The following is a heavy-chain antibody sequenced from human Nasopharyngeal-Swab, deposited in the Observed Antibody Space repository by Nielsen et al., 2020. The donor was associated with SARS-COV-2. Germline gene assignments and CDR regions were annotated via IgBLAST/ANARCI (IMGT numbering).Heavy chain of an antibody. J-gene: IGHJ4*02. CDR3: ARGERRAARPPGGYFDY. CDR1: GGSISSGGYY. CDR2: IYYSGST. Sequence: SETLSLTCTVSGGSISSGGYYWSWIRQHPGKGLEWIWYIYYSGSTYYNPSLKSRVTISVDTSKNQFSLKLSSVTAADTAVYYCARGERRAARPPGGYFDYWGQGTLVTVSS. D-gene: IGHD6-6*01. V-gene: IGHV4-31*03.